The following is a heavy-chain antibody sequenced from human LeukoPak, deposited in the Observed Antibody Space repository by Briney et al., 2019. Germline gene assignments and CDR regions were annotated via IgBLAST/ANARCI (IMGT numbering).Heavy chain of an antibody. V-gene: IGHV1-8*01. CDR1: GYTFTSYD. Sequence: GASVKVSCKASGYTFTSYDINWVRQATGQGLEWMGWMNPNSGNTGYAQKFQGRITMTRNTSISTAYMELSSLRSEDTAVYYCARNSYSGSYSAGHIWGQGTMVTVSS. CDR2: MNPNSGNT. CDR3: ARNSYSGSYSAGHI. J-gene: IGHJ3*02. D-gene: IGHD1-26*01.